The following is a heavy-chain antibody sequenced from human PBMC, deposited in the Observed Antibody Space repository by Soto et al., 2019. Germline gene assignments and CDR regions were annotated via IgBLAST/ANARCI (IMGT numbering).Heavy chain of an antibody. CDR1: GGTFSSYA. Sequence: QVQLVQSGAEVKKPGSSVKVSCKASGGTFSSYAISWVRQAPGQGLEWMGGIIPIFGTANYAQKFQGRVTITADESMSTAYMELSSLRSEDTAVYCCAEVGYSYGYEAGFDPWGQGTLVTVSS. J-gene: IGHJ5*02. V-gene: IGHV1-69*01. CDR3: AEVGYSYGYEAGFDP. D-gene: IGHD5-18*01. CDR2: IIPIFGTA.